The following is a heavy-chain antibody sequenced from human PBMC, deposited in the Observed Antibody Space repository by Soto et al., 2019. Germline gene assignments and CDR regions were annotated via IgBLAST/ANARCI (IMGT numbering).Heavy chain of an antibody. J-gene: IGHJ4*02. V-gene: IGHV4-61*01. CDR2: IYYSGST. Sequence: SETLSLTCTVSGGSVSSGSYYWSWIRQPPGKGLEWIGYIYYSGSTNYNPSLKSRVTISVDTSKNQFSLKLSSVTAADTAVYYCALVGAKISFDYWGQGTLVTVSS. D-gene: IGHD1-26*01. CDR1: GGSVSSGSYY. CDR3: ALVGAKISFDY.